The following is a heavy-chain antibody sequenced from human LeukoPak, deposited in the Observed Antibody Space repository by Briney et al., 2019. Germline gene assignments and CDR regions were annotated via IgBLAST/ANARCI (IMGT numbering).Heavy chain of an antibody. CDR2: IRHDGSYK. V-gene: IGHV3-30*02. CDR3: AKDESMAVTRGGYYGWDV. CDR1: GFSFSSYG. D-gene: IGHD3-10*01. J-gene: IGHJ6*02. Sequence: GEPLRLSCAASGFSFSSYGMHWVRQAPGKGLQWVAFIRHDGSYKYYADSVKGRFTISRDNSKNTLYLQMNSLRPEDAAVYSCAKDESMAVTRGGYYGWDVWGQGTTVTVSS.